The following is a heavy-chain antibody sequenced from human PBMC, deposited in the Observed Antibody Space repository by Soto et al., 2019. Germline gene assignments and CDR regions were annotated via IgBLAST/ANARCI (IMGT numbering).Heavy chain of an antibody. CDR1: GGTFSSYA. D-gene: IGHD6-13*01. J-gene: IGHJ4*02. Sequence: SVKVSCKASGGTFSSYALSWVRQAPGQGLEWMGGIIPIFGTANYAQKFQGRVTITADESTSTAYMELSSLRSEDTAVYYCASEGVRDSSTWIFDYWGQGTLVTVSS. CDR2: IIPIFGTA. CDR3: ASEGVRDSSTWIFDY. V-gene: IGHV1-69*13.